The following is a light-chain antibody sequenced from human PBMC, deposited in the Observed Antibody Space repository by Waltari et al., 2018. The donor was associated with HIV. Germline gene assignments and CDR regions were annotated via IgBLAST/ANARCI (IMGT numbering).Light chain of an antibody. CDR3: QSADRSGSHVV. CDR2: KDR. CDR1: ALPNRY. Sequence: SYELTQPPSMSVSPGQTARITWFGDALPNRYAYWYQQRPGQAPVLVIYKDRERPSGIPERFSGSNSGTTVTLIISGVQPEDEADYYCQSADRSGSHVVFGGGTKVTV. J-gene: IGLJ2*01. V-gene: IGLV3-25*03.